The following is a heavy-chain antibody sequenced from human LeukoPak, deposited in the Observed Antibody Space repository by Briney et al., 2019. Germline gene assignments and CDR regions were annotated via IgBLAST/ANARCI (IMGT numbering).Heavy chain of an antibody. CDR3: ARGPFYGDYYYYYGMDV. D-gene: IGHD4-17*01. V-gene: IGHV4-34*01. CDR2: IYYSGST. Sequence: SETLSLTCAVYGGSFSGYYWSWIRQPPGKGLEWIGYIYYSGSTYYNPSLKSRVTISVDTSKNQFSLKLSSVTAADTAVYYCARGPFYGDYYYYYGMDVWGKGTTVTVSS. CDR1: GGSFSGYY. J-gene: IGHJ6*04.